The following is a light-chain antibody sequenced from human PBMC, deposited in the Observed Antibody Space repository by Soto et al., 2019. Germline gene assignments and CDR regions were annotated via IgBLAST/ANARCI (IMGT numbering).Light chain of an antibody. J-gene: IGKJ3*01. Sequence: EIVMTQSPATLSVSPGERATLSCSASQSVSSNLAWYQQKPGQATRLIIYGASTRATGIPARFSGSGSGTEFTLTISSLQSEDFEFYACQQYNNWPTFGPGTKVDIK. CDR1: QSVSSN. CDR3: QQYNNWPT. CDR2: GAS. V-gene: IGKV3-15*01.